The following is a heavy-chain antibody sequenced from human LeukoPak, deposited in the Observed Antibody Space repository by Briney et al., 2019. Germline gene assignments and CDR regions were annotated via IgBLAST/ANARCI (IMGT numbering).Heavy chain of an antibody. V-gene: IGHV4-59*08. CDR1: GGSISSYY. Sequence: PSETLSLTCTVSGGSISSYYWSWIRQPPGKGLEWIGSLFYSGNTNYNPSLKSRVTISLDTSKNQVSLKLSSVTAADTAFYYCARRYCSGGTCYSSFDYWGQGTLVTVSS. CDR3: ARRYCSGGTCYSSFDY. J-gene: IGHJ4*02. D-gene: IGHD2-15*01. CDR2: LFYSGNT.